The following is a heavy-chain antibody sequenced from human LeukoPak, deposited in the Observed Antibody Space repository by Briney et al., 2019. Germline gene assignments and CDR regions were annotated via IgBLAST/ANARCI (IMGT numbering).Heavy chain of an antibody. CDR2: INHSGST. CDR1: GGSFSGYY. D-gene: IGHD3-10*01. Sequence: PSETLSLTCAVYGGSFSGYYWSWIRQPPGKGLEWIGEINHSGSTNYNPSLKSRVTMSVDTSKNQFSLKLSSVTAADTAVYYCARGTYYYGSGTGAAFDIWGQGTMVTVSS. CDR3: ARGTYYYGSGTGAAFDI. J-gene: IGHJ3*02. V-gene: IGHV4-34*01.